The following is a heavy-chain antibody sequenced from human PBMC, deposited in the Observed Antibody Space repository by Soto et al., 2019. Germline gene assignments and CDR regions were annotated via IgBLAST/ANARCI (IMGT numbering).Heavy chain of an antibody. CDR1: GGSISSSSYY. CDR3: ATSNWFDP. J-gene: IGHJ5*02. CDR2: IYYSGST. V-gene: IGHV4-39*01. Sequence: QLQLQESGPGLVKPSETLSLTCTVSGGSISSSSYYWGWIRQPPGKGLEWIGIIYYSGSTYYNPSLKSRVTISVDTSKNQFSLKLSSVSATDPAVYYCATSNWFDPWGQGTLVTVSS.